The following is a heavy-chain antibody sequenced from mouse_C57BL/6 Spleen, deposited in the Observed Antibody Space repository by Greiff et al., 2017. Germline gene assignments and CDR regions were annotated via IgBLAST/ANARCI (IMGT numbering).Heavy chain of an antibody. CDR1: GYSITSGYY. J-gene: IGHJ4*01. CDR2: ISYDGSN. D-gene: IGHD2-3*01. CDR3: ARGYDGSMDY. Sequence: VQLQQSGPGLVKPSQSLSLTCSVTGYSITSGYYWNWIRQFPGNKLEWMGYISYDGSNNYNPSLKNRISITRDTSKNQFFLKLNSVTTEDTATYYCARGYDGSMDYWGQGTSVTVSS. V-gene: IGHV3-6*01.